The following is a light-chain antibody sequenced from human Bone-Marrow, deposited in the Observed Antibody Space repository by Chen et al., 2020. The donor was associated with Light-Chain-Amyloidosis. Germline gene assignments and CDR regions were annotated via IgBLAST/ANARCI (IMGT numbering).Light chain of an antibody. CDR1: DLPTKY. Sequence: SSELTQLPSVSLSPGQTARITCSGEDLPTKYAYWYQQKPGQAPELVIHRDTERPSGISERFSGSSSGTTATLTISGVQAEDEADYHCQSADSSGTYEVIFGGGTKLTVL. CDR2: RDT. V-gene: IGLV3-25*03. CDR3: QSADSSGTYEVI. J-gene: IGLJ2*01.